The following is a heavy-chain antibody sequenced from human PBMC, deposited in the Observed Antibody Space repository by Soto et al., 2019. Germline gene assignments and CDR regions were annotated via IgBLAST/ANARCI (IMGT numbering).Heavy chain of an antibody. D-gene: IGHD6-19*01. CDR1: GFTFNSYA. J-gene: IGHJ4*02. CDR3: VKEGYMRSDWYGQFDY. CDR2: ISSYGADT. V-gene: IGHV3-64D*06. Sequence: GGSLRLSCSASGFTFNSYAMHWVRQAPGKGLEFVSAISSYGADTYYADSVKGRFAISRDNSKNTLYLQMSSLRAEDTALYYCVKEGYMRSDWYGQFDYWGKGALVTVSS.